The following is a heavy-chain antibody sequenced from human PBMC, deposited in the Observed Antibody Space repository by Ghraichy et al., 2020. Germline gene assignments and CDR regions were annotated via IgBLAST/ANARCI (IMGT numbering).Heavy chain of an antibody. CDR1: GFTFSSYA. Sequence: GGSRDSPAASGFTFSSYAMNWVRQAPGKGLEWVSGISSSASSTYYADSVKGRFTISRDDSDNTLFLQMDSLRAEDTAIYYCAKDRVSVAGRRYYFDSWGLGTLVTVSS. CDR2: ISSSASST. J-gene: IGHJ4*02. D-gene: IGHD6-19*01. V-gene: IGHV3-23*01. CDR3: AKDRVSVAGRRYYFDS.